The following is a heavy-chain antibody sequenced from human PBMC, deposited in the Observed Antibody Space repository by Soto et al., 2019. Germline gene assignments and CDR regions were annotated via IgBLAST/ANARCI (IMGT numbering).Heavy chain of an antibody. CDR3: ASSHLFDYDFWSGDYYYYGMDV. CDR2: IIPIFGTA. Sequence: SVKVSCKASGGTFSSYAISWVRQAPGQGLEWMGGIIPIFGTANYAQKFQGRVTITADESTSTAYMELSSLRSEDTAVYYCASSHLFDYDFWSGDYYYYGMDVWGQGTTVTVSS. D-gene: IGHD3-3*01. CDR1: GGTFSSYA. J-gene: IGHJ6*02. V-gene: IGHV1-69*13.